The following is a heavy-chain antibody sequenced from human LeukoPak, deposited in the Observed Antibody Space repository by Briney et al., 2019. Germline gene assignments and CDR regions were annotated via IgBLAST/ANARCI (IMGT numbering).Heavy chain of an antibody. CDR1: GYTFTNYW. CDR2: IYPNNSDS. D-gene: IGHD3-22*01. V-gene: IGHV5-51*01. CDR3: ALSNEAFDSAGYFDY. J-gene: IGHJ4*02. Sequence: GESLKISCKGSGYTFTNYWVGWVRQMPGKGLEWMGTIYPNNSDSRFNPSFRGQVTISVDRSITTAYLLWKSLKASDTAIYYCALSNEAFDSAGYFDYWGQGTLVTVSS.